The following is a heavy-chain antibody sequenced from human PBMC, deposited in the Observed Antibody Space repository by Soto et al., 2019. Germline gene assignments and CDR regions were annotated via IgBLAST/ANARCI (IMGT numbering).Heavy chain of an antibody. Sequence: SQTLSLTCAITGDSVSSNSAGWSWVRQSPSRGLEWLGRTYYRSKWYYEYAVSVRGRITINPDTSKNQYSLQLNSVTPEDTTVYFCARGEQYSGRIFDYWGQGTLVTVSS. CDR1: GDSVSSNSAG. CDR3: ARGEQYSGRIFDY. J-gene: IGHJ4*01. D-gene: IGHD1-26*01. CDR2: TYYRSKWYY. V-gene: IGHV6-1*01.